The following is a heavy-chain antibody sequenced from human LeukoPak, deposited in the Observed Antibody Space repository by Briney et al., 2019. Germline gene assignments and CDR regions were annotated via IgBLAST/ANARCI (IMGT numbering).Heavy chain of an antibody. CDR1: GGTFSSYA. Sequence: SVKVSCKASGGTFSSYAISWVRQAPGQGLEWMGGIIPIFGTANYAQKFQGRVTITADESTSTAYMELSSLRSEDTAVYYCARDQGVVISPYYYYYGMDVWGQGTTVTVSS. J-gene: IGHJ6*02. CDR2: IIPIFGTA. V-gene: IGHV1-69*13. D-gene: IGHD3-3*01. CDR3: ARDQGVVISPYYYYYGMDV.